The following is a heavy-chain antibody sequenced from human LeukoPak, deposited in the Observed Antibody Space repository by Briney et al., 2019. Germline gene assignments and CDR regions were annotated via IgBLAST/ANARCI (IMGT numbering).Heavy chain of an antibody. D-gene: IGHD6-13*01. V-gene: IGHV4-39*07. CDR1: GGSISSSSYY. Sequence: SETLSLTCTVSGGSISSSSYYWGWIRQPPGKGLEWIGSIYYSGSTYYNPSLKSRVTISVDTSKNQFSLKLSSVTAADTAVYYCARGSKAAAGLFDYWGQGTLVTVSS. CDR3: ARGSKAAAGLFDY. CDR2: IYYSGST. J-gene: IGHJ4*02.